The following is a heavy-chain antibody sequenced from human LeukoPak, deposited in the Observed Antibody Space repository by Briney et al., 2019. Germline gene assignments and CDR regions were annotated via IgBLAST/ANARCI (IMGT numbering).Heavy chain of an antibody. V-gene: IGHV3-23*01. J-gene: IGHJ4*02. CDR3: AKVPRVLLWFGELDY. Sequence: GGSLRLSCAASGFTFSSYAMSWVRQAPGKGLEWVSAISGSGGSTYYADSVKGRFTISRDNSKNTLYLQMNSLRAEDTAVYYCAKVPRVLLWFGELDYWGQGTLVTVSS. CDR1: GFTFSSYA. CDR2: ISGSGGST. D-gene: IGHD3-10*01.